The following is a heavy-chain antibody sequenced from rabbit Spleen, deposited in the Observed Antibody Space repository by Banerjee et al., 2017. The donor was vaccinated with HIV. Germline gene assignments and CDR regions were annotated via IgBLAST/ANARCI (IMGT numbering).Heavy chain of an antibody. J-gene: IGHJ6*01. CDR2: INTITGKS. CDR1: GVSFSDKDV. Sequence: QSLEESGGGLVQPEGSLTLTCKASGVSFSDKDVMCWVRQAPGKGLEWIACINTITGKSVYATWAKGRFTCSKTSSTTVTLQMTSLTAADTATYFCVRGYPFSDSDDYFLWGQGTLVTVS. CDR3: VRGYPFSDSDDYFL. D-gene: IGHD2-1*01. V-gene: IGHV1S40*01.